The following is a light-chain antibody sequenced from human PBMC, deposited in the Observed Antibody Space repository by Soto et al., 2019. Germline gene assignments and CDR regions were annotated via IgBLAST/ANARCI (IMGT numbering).Light chain of an antibody. CDR3: SSYGASSTL. J-gene: IGLJ3*02. CDR2: DVS. V-gene: IGLV2-14*03. Sequence: QSALTQPASLSGSPGQSITISCTGTSSEIGFYNYVSWYQQHPGKAPKLMIFDVSYRPSGISDRFSGSKSGNTASLTISGLQPEDEADYYCSSYGASSTLFGGGTKVTFL. CDR1: SSEIGFYNY.